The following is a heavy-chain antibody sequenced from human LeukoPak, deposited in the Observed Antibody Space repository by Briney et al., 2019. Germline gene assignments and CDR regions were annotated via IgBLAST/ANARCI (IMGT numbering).Heavy chain of an antibody. V-gene: IGHV4-39*07. Sequence: SETLSLTCIVSGGSISSISSNNYHWGWIRQPPGKGLEWIGYIYYSGSIYYNPSLKSRVTMSVDTSKNQFSLKLSSVTAVDTAVYYCARTMSSSHTVYGMDVWGQGTTVTVSS. CDR3: ARTMSSSHTVYGMDV. J-gene: IGHJ6*02. CDR1: GGSISSISSNNY. D-gene: IGHD2-2*02. CDR2: IYYSGSI.